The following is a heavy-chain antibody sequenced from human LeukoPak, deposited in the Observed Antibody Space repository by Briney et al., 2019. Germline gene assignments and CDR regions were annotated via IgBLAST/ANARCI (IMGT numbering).Heavy chain of an antibody. V-gene: IGHV1-2*02. D-gene: IGHD5-18*01. CDR1: GYTFTGYY. Sequence: ASVKVSCKASGYTFTGYYMHWVRQAPGQGLEWMGWINPNSGGTNYAQKFQGRVTMTRDTSISTAYMELSSLRSEDTAVYYCARALGGYSYGLDYWGQGTLVTVSS. CDR2: INPNSGGT. CDR3: ARALGGYSYGLDY. J-gene: IGHJ4*02.